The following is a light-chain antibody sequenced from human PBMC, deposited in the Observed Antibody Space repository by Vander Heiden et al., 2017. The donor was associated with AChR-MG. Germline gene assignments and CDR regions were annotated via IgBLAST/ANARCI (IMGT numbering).Light chain of an antibody. CDR2: DAS. J-gene: IGKJ2*01. V-gene: IGKV3-11*01. CDR1: QSVSSY. CDR3: QQRGNWPRT. Sequence: EIVLTQSPDTLSLSPGERATLSCRASQSVSSYLAWYQQKPGQAPRLLIYDASNRAPGIPARFSGSGSGTDFTLTISRLEPEDFAVYYCQQRGNWPRTFGQGTKLEIK.